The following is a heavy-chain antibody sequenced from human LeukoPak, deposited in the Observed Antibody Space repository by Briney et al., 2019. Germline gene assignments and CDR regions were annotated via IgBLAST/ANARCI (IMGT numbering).Heavy chain of an antibody. J-gene: IGHJ4*02. CDR3: ARGPQYSSSYDY. D-gene: IGHD6-13*01. V-gene: IGHV3-33*01. CDR2: IWYDGSNK. CDR1: GFTFSSYV. Sequence: GRSLRLSCAASGFTFSSYVMHWVRQAPGKGLEWVAVIWYDGSNKYYADSVKGRFTISRDNSKNTLNLQMNSLRAEDTAVYYCARGPQYSSSYDYWGQGTLVIVSS.